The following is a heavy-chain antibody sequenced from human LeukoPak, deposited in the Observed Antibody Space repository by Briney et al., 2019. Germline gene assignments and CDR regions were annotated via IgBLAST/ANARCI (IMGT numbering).Heavy chain of an antibody. V-gene: IGHV1-18*01. Sequence: GASVKVSCKASGYTFTSYGISWVRQAPGQGLEWMGWISAYNGNTNYAQKLQGRVTMTTDTSTSTAYMELRSLRSDDTAVYYCARDLWAEADSMVRGVHQDYWGQGTLVTVSS. CDR1: GYTFTSYG. D-gene: IGHD3-10*01. CDR3: ARDLWAEADSMVRGVHQDY. CDR2: ISAYNGNT. J-gene: IGHJ4*02.